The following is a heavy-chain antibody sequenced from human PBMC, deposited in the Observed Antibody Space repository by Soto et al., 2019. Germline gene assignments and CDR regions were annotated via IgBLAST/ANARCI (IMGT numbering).Heavy chain of an antibody. CDR1: GFTFSSYW. CDR3: ATAGGGNSYMDV. J-gene: IGHJ6*02. V-gene: IGHV3-74*01. Sequence: EVQLVESGGGLIQPGGSLRLSCAASGFTFSSYWMHWVRQAPGKGLVWVSRINSVGSSTTYADSVKGRFTISRDNAKNTLYLQMNSLRAEDTAVYYCATAGGGNSYMDVWGQGTTVTVSS. D-gene: IGHD2-15*01. CDR2: INSVGSST.